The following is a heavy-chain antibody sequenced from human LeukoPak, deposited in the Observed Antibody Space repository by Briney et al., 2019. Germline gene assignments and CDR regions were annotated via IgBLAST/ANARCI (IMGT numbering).Heavy chain of an antibody. CDR2: IYTSGST. CDR3: ARASGYYGYYFDY. V-gene: IGHV4-61*02. D-gene: IGHD3-22*01. J-gene: IGHJ4*02. CDR1: GGSISSGSYY. Sequence: SQTLSLTCTVSGGSISSGSYYWSWIRQPAGKGLEWIGRIYTSGSTNYNPSLKSRVTISVDTSKNQFSLKLSSVTAADTAVYYCARASGYYGYYFDYWGQGTLVTVSS.